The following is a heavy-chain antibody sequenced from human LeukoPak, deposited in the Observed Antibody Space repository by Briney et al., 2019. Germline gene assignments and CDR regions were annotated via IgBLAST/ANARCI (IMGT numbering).Heavy chain of an antibody. CDR1: GGSISSYY. J-gene: IGHJ4*02. Sequence: SETLSLTCTVSGGSISSYYWSWIRQPPGKGPERIGYSDKSGSTNYNPSLKSRVTISVDTSTNQISLRLSSVTAADTAVYYCAADRNNRSWYYYWGQGILVTVSS. CDR3: AADRNNRSWYYY. CDR2: SDKSGST. V-gene: IGHV4-59*08. D-gene: IGHD2/OR15-2a*01.